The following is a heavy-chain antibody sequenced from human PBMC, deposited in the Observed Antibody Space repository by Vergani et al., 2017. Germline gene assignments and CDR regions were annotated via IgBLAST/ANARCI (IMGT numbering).Heavy chain of an antibody. CDR2: IYTSGST. CDR3: AQTVEAARAYLAGGR. V-gene: IGHV4-61*02. CDR1: GGSISSGSYY. Sequence: QVQLQESGPGLVKPSQTLSLTCTVSGGSISSGSYYWSWIRQPAGKGLEWIGRIYTSGSTNYNPSLKSRVTISVDTSKNQFSLKLSSVTAADTAVYYCAQTVEAARAYLAGGRWGQGTLVTVSS. D-gene: IGHD6-6*01. J-gene: IGHJ4*02.